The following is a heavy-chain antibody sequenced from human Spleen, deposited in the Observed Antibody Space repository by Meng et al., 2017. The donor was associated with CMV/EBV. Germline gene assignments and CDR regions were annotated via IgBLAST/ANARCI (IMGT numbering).Heavy chain of an antibody. D-gene: IGHD1-26*01. CDR1: GFTFRSYA. J-gene: IGHJ6*02. Sequence: GESLKISCAASGFTFRSYAMHWVRQAPGKGLEWVAIISVDGSKKYYADSVKGRFTISRDNSKNTLELQLNSLKTEDTAVYYCTKDQWGTSSSLTGMDVWGQGTTVTVSS. CDR2: ISVDGSKK. V-gene: IGHV3-30*04. CDR3: TKDQWGTSSSLTGMDV.